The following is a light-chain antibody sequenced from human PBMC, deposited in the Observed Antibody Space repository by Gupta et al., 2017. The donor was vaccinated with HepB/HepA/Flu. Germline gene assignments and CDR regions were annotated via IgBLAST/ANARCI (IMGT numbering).Light chain of an antibody. CDR2: GAS. V-gene: IGKV3-20*01. J-gene: IGKJ1*01. CDR3: QQYGSSFPLT. Sequence: EIVLTQSPGTLSLSPGERATLSCRASQSVSSSYLSWYQQKPGQAPRLLIYGASRRATGIPDRFSGSGSGTDFTLTISRLEPEDFAVYYCQQYGSSFPLTFGKGTKVEIK. CDR1: QSVSSSY.